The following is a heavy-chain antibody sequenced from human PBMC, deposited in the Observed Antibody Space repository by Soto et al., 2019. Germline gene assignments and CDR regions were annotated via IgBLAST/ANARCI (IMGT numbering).Heavy chain of an antibody. Sequence: SETLSLTCAVSGGSISSSNWWSWVRQPPGKGLEWTGEIYHSGSTNYNPSLKSRVTISVDKSKNQFSLKLSSVTAADTAVYYGAALDIVATIGSDDWGQGTLVTVSS. V-gene: IGHV4-4*02. CDR3: AALDIVATIGSDD. D-gene: IGHD5-12*01. CDR1: GGSISSSNW. J-gene: IGHJ4*02. CDR2: IYHSGST.